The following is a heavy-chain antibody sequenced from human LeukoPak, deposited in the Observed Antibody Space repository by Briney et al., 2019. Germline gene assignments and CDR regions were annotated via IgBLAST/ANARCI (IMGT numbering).Heavy chain of an antibody. CDR2: IYSGGST. D-gene: IGHD3-10*01. CDR3: ARTEEGSGSTLFDY. Sequence: GGSLRLSCAASGFTVSSNYMSWVRQAPGKGLEWVSVIYSGGSTYYADSVKGRFTISRDNSKNTLYLQMNSLRAEDTAVYYCARTEEGSGSTLFDYWGQGTLVTVSS. V-gene: IGHV3-53*01. J-gene: IGHJ4*02. CDR1: GFTVSSNY.